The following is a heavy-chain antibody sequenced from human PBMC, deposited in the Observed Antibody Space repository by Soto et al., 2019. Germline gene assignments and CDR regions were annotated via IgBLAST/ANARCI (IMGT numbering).Heavy chain of an antibody. Sequence: QVQLVESGGGVVQPGRSLRLSCAASGFTFSSYAMHWVRQAPGKGLEWVAVISYDGSNKYYADSVKGRFTISRDNSKNTLYLQMISLRAEDTAVYYCARAGGYSYGYSSVDYYYGMDVWGQGTTVTVSS. CDR1: GFTFSSYA. D-gene: IGHD5-18*01. J-gene: IGHJ6*02. CDR2: ISYDGSNK. CDR3: ARAGGYSYGYSSVDYYYGMDV. V-gene: IGHV3-30-3*01.